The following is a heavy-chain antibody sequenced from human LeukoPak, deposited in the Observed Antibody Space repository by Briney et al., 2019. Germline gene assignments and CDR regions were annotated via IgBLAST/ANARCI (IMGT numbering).Heavy chain of an antibody. CDR2: INWNGGGT. Sequence: PGGSLRLSCAASGFNFDDYGMSWVRQAPGKGLEWVSGINWNGGGTGYADSVKGRFTISRENAKNSLYLQMNSLKAEDTALYYCARGPLQTIATSKIVVYYYPFDYWGQGTLGTVSS. V-gene: IGHV3-20*04. CDR1: GFNFDDYG. D-gene: IGHD3-22*01. J-gene: IGHJ4*02. CDR3: ARGPLQTIATSKIVVYYYPFDY.